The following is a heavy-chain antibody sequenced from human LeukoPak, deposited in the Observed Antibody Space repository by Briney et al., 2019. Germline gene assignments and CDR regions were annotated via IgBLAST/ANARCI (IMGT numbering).Heavy chain of an antibody. CDR2: ISHSGST. V-gene: IGHV4-34*01. Sequence: SETLSLTCAVYGGSFSGYYWSWIRQPPGKGLEWIGEISHSGSTNYNPSLKSRVTISVDTSKNQFSLKLSSVTAADTAVYYCATYSSNLGCLDSWGQGTLVTVSS. J-gene: IGHJ5*01. D-gene: IGHD6-13*01. CDR3: ATYSSNLGCLDS. CDR1: GGSFSGYY.